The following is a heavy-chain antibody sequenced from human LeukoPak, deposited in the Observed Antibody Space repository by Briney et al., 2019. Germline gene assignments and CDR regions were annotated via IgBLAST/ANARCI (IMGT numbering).Heavy chain of an antibody. J-gene: IGHJ4*02. CDR1: GYTFTSYG. CDR2: ISAYNGNT. D-gene: IGHD3-22*01. CDR3: AIHYYYYDSSGHFDY. V-gene: IGHV1-18*01. Sequence: GASVKVSCKASGYTFTSYGISWVRQAPGQGLKWMGWISAYNGNTNYAQKLQGRVTMTTDTSTSTAYMELRSLRSDDTAVYYCAIHYYYYDSSGHFDYWGQGTLVTVSS.